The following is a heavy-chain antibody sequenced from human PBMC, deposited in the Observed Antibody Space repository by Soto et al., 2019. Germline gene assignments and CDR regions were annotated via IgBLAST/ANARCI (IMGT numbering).Heavy chain of an antibody. V-gene: IGHV3-23*01. CDR1: GFTFSSYA. Sequence: GGSLRLSCAASGFTFSSYAMSWVRQAPGKGLEWVSAISGSGGSTYYADSVKGRFTISRDNSKNTLYLQMNSLRAEDTAVYYCAKSHSAIWYYYYMDVWGKGTTVTVFS. CDR2: ISGSGGST. CDR3: AKSHSAIWYYYYMDV. J-gene: IGHJ6*03. D-gene: IGHD2-15*01.